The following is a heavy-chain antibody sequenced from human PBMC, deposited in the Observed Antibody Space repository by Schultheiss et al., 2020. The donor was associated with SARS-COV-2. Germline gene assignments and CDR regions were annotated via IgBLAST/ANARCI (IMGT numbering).Heavy chain of an antibody. Sequence: SETLSLTCTVSGGSISSGGYYWSWIRQHPGKGLEWIGEINHSGSTNYNPSLKSRVTISVDTSKNQFSLKLNSVTAADTAVYYCARHATYYENYNWFDPWGQGTLVTVSS. V-gene: IGHV4-39*01. CDR3: ARHATYYENYNWFDP. J-gene: IGHJ5*02. CDR2: INHSGST. D-gene: IGHD3-3*01. CDR1: GGSISSGGYY.